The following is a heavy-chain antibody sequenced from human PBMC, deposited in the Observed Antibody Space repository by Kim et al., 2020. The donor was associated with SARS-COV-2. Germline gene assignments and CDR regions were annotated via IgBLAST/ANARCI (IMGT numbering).Heavy chain of an antibody. CDR3: VTTRYRNFDY. CDR2: ST. V-gene: IGHV3-64D*09. J-gene: IGHJ4*02. D-gene: IGHD4-4*01. Sequence: STYYADSVKGRFTIYRDNSKNTLYLQMSSLRAEDTAVYYCVTTRYRNFDYWGQGTLVTVSS.